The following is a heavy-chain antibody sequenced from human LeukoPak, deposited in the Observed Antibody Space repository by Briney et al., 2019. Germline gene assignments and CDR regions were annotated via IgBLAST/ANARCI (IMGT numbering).Heavy chain of an antibody. CDR1: GGSFSGYY. Sequence: PSETLSLTCAVYGGSFSGYYWSWIRQPPGKGQEWIGEINHSGSTNYNPSLKSRVTISVDTSKNQFSLKLSSVTAADTAVYYCARGDNYDSSQTFDYWGQGTLVTVSS. V-gene: IGHV4-34*01. CDR2: INHSGST. CDR3: ARGDNYDSSQTFDY. J-gene: IGHJ4*02. D-gene: IGHD3-22*01.